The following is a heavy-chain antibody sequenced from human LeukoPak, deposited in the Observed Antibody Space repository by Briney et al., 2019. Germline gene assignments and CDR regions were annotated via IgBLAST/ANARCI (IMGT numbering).Heavy chain of an antibody. CDR3: ARGKQQPKVRYFDWGDAFDI. Sequence: SCKASGGTFSSYAISWVRQAPGQGLEWVAVISYDGSNKYYADSVKGRFTISRDNSKNTLYLQMNSLRAEDTAVYYCARGKQQPKVRYFDWGDAFDIWGQGTMVTVSS. J-gene: IGHJ3*02. D-gene: IGHD3-9*01. CDR1: GGTFSSYA. CDR2: ISYDGSNK. V-gene: IGHV3-30*16.